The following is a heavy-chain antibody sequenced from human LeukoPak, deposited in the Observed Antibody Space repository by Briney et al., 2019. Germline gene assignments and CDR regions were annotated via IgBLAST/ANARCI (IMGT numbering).Heavy chain of an antibody. J-gene: IGHJ6*02. CDR2: ISGSAAGGGT. D-gene: IGHD3-16*01. CDR3: AKTRGHDMDV. CDR1: GFSFSTYG. Sequence: GGSLRLSCAASGFSFSTYGMSWVRQAPGKGLDWVSAISGSAAGGGTYYADSVKGRFTIARDNSQNTLYLQVSSLRAEDTAVYYCAKTRGHDMDVWGQGTTVIVSS. V-gene: IGHV3-23*01.